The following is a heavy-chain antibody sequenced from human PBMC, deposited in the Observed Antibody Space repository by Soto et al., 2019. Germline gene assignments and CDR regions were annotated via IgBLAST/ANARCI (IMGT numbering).Heavy chain of an antibody. V-gene: IGHV4-31*03. CDR2: IYYSGST. CDR1: GGSISSGGYY. J-gene: IGHJ4*02. CDR3: ARAGITGPTSLVDY. D-gene: IGHD3-16*01. Sequence: QVQLQESGPGLVKPSQTLSLTCTVSGGSISSGGYYWSWIRQHPGKGLEWIGYIYYSGSTYYNPSLHSRVTISVDTSKNQFSLELSSVTAADTAVYYCARAGITGPTSLVDYGGQGTLVTVSS.